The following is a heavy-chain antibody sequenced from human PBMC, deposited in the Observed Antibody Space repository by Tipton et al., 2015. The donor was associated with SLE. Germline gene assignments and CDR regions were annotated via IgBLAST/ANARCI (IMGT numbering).Heavy chain of an antibody. V-gene: IGHV4-61*02. CDR2: IYTSGST. J-gene: IGHJ4*02. D-gene: IGHD3-3*01. CDR3: ARVDFWSGTHDY. CDR1: GGSISSGSYY. Sequence: TLSLTCTVSGGSISSGSYYWSWIRQPAGKGLEWIGRIYTSGSTNYNPSLKSRVTISVDTSKNQFSLKLSSVTAADTAVYYCARVDFWSGTHDYWGQGTLVTVSS.